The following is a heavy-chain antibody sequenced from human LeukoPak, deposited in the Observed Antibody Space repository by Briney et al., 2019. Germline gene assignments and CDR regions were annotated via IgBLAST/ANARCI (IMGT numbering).Heavy chain of an antibody. Sequence: KPSETLSLTCTVSGGPISSYYWSWIRQPPGKGLEWIGYIYYSGSTNYNPSLKSRVTISVDTSKNQFSLKLSSVTAADTAVYYCARIGDCTTTSCLGDFDSWGQGTLVTVSS. CDR1: GGPISSYY. CDR2: IYYSGST. D-gene: IGHD2-2*01. CDR3: ARIGDCTTTSCLGDFDS. J-gene: IGHJ4*02. V-gene: IGHV4-59*01.